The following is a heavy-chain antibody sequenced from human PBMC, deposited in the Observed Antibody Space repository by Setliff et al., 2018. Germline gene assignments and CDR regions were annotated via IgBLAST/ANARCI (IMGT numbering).Heavy chain of an antibody. CDR1: GFSFTNSA. Sequence: GGSLRLSCAASGFSFTNSAMSWVRQAPGKGLEWVSAISASGFSTYYADSVKGRFTISRDNSKNTLHLQMNNLRVEDTALYYCVRRGGTSGQGAFDIWGRGTMVTVSS. V-gene: IGHV3-23*01. D-gene: IGHD1-26*01. J-gene: IGHJ3*02. CDR3: VRRGGTSGQGAFDI. CDR2: ISASGFST.